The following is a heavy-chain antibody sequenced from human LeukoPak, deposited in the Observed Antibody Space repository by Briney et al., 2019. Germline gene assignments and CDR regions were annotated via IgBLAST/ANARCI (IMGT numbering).Heavy chain of an antibody. Sequence: ASVKVSCKASGYTFTSYGISWVRRAPGQGLEWMGWISAYNGNTNYAQKLQGRVTMTTDTSTSTAYMELSRLRSDDTAVYYCARVRTVTHFDYWGQGTLVTVSS. V-gene: IGHV1-18*01. D-gene: IGHD1-14*01. CDR3: ARVRTVTHFDY. J-gene: IGHJ4*02. CDR2: ISAYNGNT. CDR1: GYTFTSYG.